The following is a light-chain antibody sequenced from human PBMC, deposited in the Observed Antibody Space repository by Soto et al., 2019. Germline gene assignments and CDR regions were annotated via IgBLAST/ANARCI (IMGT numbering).Light chain of an antibody. CDR3: CSYAGSSTYV. V-gene: IGLV2-23*01. CDR2: EGS. CDR1: SSVVGTYNL. Sequence: QSALTQPASVSGSPGQSITISCTGTSSVVGTYNLVSWYQQHPGKAPKLMIYEGSKRPSGVSNRFSGSKSGNTASLTISGLQAEDEADYYCCSYAGSSTYVFGPGTKVTVL. J-gene: IGLJ1*01.